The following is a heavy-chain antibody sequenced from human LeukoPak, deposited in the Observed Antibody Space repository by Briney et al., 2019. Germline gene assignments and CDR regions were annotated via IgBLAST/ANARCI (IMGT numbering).Heavy chain of an antibody. Sequence: GASVKVSCKASGGTFSSYAIRWVRQAPGQGLEWMGGIIPIFGTANYAQKFQGRVTITTDESTSTAYMELSSLRSEDTAVYYCARGYFDWLPYFLDYWGQGTLVTVSS. V-gene: IGHV1-69*05. CDR2: IIPIFGTA. D-gene: IGHD3-9*01. CDR3: ARGYFDWLPYFLDY. CDR1: GGTFSSYA. J-gene: IGHJ4*02.